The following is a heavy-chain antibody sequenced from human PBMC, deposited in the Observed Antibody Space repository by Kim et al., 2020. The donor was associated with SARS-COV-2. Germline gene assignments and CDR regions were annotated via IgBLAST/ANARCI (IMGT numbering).Heavy chain of an antibody. D-gene: IGHD3-10*01. Sequence: GGSLRLSCAASGFTFSNAWMSWVRQAPGKGLEWVGRIKSKTDGGTTDYAAPVKGRFTISRDDSKNTLYLQMNSLKTEDTAVYYCTTIFNYYGSGSYLYTYRGYYYYGMDVWGPGTTVTVSS. V-gene: IGHV3-15*01. CDR3: TTIFNYYGSGSYLYTYRGYYYYGMDV. J-gene: IGHJ6*02. CDR1: GFTFSNAW. CDR2: IKSKTDGGTT.